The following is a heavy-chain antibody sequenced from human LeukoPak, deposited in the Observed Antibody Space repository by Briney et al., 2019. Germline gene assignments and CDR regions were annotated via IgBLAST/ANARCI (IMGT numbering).Heavy chain of an antibody. CDR1: GFTVSSNY. CDR3: TSRTEAVAGTSLHWWFDP. Sequence: GGSLRLSCAASGFTVSSNYVSWVRQAPGKGLEWVSVIYSGGSTYYADSVKGRFTISRDNSKNTLYLQMNSLRAEDTAVYYCTSRTEAVAGTSLHWWFDPWGQGTLVTVSS. V-gene: IGHV3-53*01. D-gene: IGHD6-19*01. CDR2: IYSGGST. J-gene: IGHJ5*02.